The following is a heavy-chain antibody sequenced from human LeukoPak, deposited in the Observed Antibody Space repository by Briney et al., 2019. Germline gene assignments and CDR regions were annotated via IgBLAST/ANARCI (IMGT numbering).Heavy chain of an antibody. D-gene: IGHD2-15*01. Sequence: ASVKVSCKASGGTFSSYAISWVRQAPGQGLEWMGGIIPIFGTTNYAQKFQGRVTITAGKSTSTAYMELSSLRSEDTAVYYCAKDGGLKVFDAFDIWGQGTMVTVSS. CDR2: IIPIFGTT. J-gene: IGHJ3*02. V-gene: IGHV1-69*06. CDR1: GGTFSSYA. CDR3: AKDGGLKVFDAFDI.